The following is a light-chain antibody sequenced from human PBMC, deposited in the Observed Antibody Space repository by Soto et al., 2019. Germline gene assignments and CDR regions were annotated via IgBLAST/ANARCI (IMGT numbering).Light chain of an antibody. J-gene: IGKJ1*01. CDR2: DAS. Sequence: EIVLTQSPATLSLSPGERATLSCRASQSVSSYLAWYQQKPGQAPRLLIYDASNRATGIPARFSSSGSGTDFTLTICSLEPEDFAVYYCQQRSNWPPTFGQGTKVELK. CDR3: QQRSNWPPT. CDR1: QSVSSY. V-gene: IGKV3-11*01.